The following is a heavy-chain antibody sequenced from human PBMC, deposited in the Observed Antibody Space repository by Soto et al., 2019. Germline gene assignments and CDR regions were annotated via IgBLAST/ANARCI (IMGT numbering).Heavy chain of an antibody. CDR3: ARHQDSYYKGRFDY. D-gene: IGHD3-10*01. CDR1: GGSVSSSGYY. CDR2: IYYSGIS. J-gene: IGHJ4*02. V-gene: IGHV4-39*01. Sequence: SETLSLTCTVSGGSVSSSGYYWGWIRQPPGKGLEWIGSIYYSGISYSNPSLKSRVTISVDTSKNQFSLKLRSVTAADTAMYYCARHQDSYYKGRFDYWGQGARVTVSS.